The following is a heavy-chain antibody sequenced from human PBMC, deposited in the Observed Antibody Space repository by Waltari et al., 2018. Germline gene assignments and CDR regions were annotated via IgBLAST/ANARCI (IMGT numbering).Heavy chain of an antibody. V-gene: IGHV3-23*01. J-gene: IGHJ4*02. Sequence: VQVLQSGGGLVQPGGPLRLSWLGPEFSFSDYALAGVRQAPGRGLEWISVISKNGDRRHYADSVEGRFTVSRDNSKNTLYLEMNSLRVEDTAVYYCTRDAVEFCYPGYCQADYWGQGSLVTVSS. CDR3: TRDAVEFCYPGYCQADY. CDR2: ISKNGDRR. D-gene: IGHD3-3*02. CDR1: EFSFSDYA.